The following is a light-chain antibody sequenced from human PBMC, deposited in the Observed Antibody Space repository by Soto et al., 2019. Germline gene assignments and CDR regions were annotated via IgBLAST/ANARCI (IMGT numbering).Light chain of an antibody. Sequence: DIQMTQSPSSLSLLVGDSVTITCRASQSIGNFLNWYQLKPGKAHKXLVFGASTLRGGVPSRFSVSGSGTDLTINISSLQPEDCETYSGQQSYTTPYTFGQGTRLEIK. J-gene: IGKJ5*01. CDR1: QSIGNF. CDR3: QQSYTTPYT. CDR2: GAS. V-gene: IGKV1-39*01.